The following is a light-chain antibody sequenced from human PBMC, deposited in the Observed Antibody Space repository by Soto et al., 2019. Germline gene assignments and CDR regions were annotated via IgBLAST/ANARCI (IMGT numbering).Light chain of an antibody. CDR3: QQYNSYPRT. Sequence: DIQMTQSPSTLSASVGDRVTITCLASQSISSWLAWYQQKPGKAPKLLIYDASSLESGVPSRFSGSGSGTEFTHTISSLQPDDFAASYCQQYNSYPRTFGGGTKVEIK. CDR2: DAS. V-gene: IGKV1-5*01. J-gene: IGKJ4*01. CDR1: QSISSW.